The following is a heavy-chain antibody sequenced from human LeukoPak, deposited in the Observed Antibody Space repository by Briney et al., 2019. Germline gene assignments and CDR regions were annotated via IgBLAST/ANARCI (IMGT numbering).Heavy chain of an antibody. Sequence: GESLKISCKGSGYSFTSYWIGWVRQMPGKGLEWMGIIYPGDSDTRYSPSFQGQVAISADKSISTAYLQWSSLKASVTAMYYCARPLDYYDSSGLDAFDIWGQGTMVTVSS. V-gene: IGHV5-51*01. CDR3: ARPLDYYDSSGLDAFDI. CDR1: GYSFTSYW. D-gene: IGHD3-22*01. CDR2: IYPGDSDT. J-gene: IGHJ3*02.